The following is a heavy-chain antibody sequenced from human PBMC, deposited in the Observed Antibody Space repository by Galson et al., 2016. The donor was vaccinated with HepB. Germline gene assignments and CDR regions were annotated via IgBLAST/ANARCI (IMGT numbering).Heavy chain of an antibody. CDR2: ISYDGSNK. V-gene: IGHV3-30*04. CDR3: ARNGDSRSSFDS. D-gene: IGHD6-13*01. J-gene: IGHJ4*02. Sequence: TLRLSCAASGFTFSSYAMHWVRQAPGKGLEWVAVISYDGSNKFYADSVKGRFTISRDNSKNTLYLQMNSLRAEEKAVYYCARNGDSRSSFDSWSQGTLVTVSS. CDR1: GFTFSSYA.